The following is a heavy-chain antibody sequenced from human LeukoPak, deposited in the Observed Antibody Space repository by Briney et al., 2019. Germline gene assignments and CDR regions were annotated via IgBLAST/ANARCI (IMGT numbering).Heavy chain of an antibody. CDR1: GDSISSYY. Sequence: SESLSLTCTVSGDSISSYYWSWTRQPPGKGLEWIGCIYHSGNTNYNPSLKSRVTISIDTSKNQFSLKLSSVTAADTAVYYCARDYAFDIWGQGTMVTVSS. J-gene: IGHJ3*02. V-gene: IGHV4-59*01. CDR3: ARDYAFDI. CDR2: IYHSGNT.